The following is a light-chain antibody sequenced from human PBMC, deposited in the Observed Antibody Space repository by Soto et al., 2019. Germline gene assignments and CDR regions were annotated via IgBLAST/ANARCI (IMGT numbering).Light chain of an antibody. J-gene: IGLJ2*01. CDR3: SSYTGSSTYVV. Sequence: QSALTQPASVSGSPGQSITISCTGTSSDVGGYHYVSWYQQHPGKAPKLMIYDVSHRPSGVSNRFSGSKSGNTDSLTISGLQAEDEADYYCSSYTGSSTYVVFGGGTKLTVL. V-gene: IGLV2-14*01. CDR2: DVS. CDR1: SSDVGGYHY.